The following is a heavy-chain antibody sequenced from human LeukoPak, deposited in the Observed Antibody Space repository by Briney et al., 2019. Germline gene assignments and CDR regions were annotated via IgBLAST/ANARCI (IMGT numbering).Heavy chain of an antibody. J-gene: IGHJ3*02. CDR3: AKDITIFGVGDAFDI. V-gene: IGHV3-9*01. Sequence: GGSLRLSCAASGFTFSSYAMHWVRQAPGKGLEWVSGISWNSGSIGYADSVKGRFTISRDNAKNSLYLQMNSLRAEDTALYYCAKDITIFGVGDAFDIWGQGTMVTVSS. D-gene: IGHD3-3*01. CDR1: GFTFSSYA. CDR2: ISWNSGSI.